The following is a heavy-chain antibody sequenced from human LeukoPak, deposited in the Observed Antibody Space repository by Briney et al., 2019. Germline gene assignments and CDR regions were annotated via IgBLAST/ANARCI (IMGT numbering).Heavy chain of an antibody. V-gene: IGHV4-59*01. D-gene: IGHD2-2*01. J-gene: IGHJ4*02. CDR3: ARRSAAMIDY. CDR2: IYHTGTT. CDR1: GDSFSSYY. Sequence: SETLSLTCTVSGDSFSSYYWNWIRQPPGKGLEWIGYIYHTGTTNYNPSLKSRVTISVDTSKNQFSLKLSSVTAADTAVYYCARRSAAMIDYWGQGTLVTVSS.